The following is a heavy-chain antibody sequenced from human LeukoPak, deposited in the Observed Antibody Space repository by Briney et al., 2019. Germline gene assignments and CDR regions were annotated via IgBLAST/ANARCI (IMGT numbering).Heavy chain of an antibody. CDR3: ALGGYYYDSSGYYNWFDP. V-gene: IGHV1-24*01. J-gene: IGHJ5*02. Sequence: ASVKVSCKVSGYTLTELSMHWVRQAPGKGLEWMGGFDPEDGETIYAQKFLGRVTMTEDTSTDTAYMELSSLRSEDTAVYYCALGGYYYDSSGYYNWFDPWGQGTLVTVSS. CDR1: GYTLTELS. D-gene: IGHD3-22*01. CDR2: FDPEDGET.